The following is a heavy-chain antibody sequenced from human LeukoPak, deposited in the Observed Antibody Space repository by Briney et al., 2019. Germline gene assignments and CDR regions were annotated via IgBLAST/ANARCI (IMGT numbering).Heavy chain of an antibody. CDR3: ARDRGGSYYSDFDY. J-gene: IGHJ4*02. V-gene: IGHV4-4*07. CDR2: IYTSGST. Sequence: PSETLSLTCTVSGGSISSYYWSWIRQPAGRGPEWIGRIYTSGSTNYNPSLKSRVTMSVDTSKNQFSLKLSSVTAADTAVYYCARDRGGSYYSDFDYWGQGTLVTVSS. D-gene: IGHD1-26*01. CDR1: GGSISSYY.